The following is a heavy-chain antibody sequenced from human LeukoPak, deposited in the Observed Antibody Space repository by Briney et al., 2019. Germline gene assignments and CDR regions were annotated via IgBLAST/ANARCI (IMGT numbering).Heavy chain of an antibody. CDR3: ARAPYYYDSSGYYAMYYYYYYMDV. CDR1: GYTFTSYG. V-gene: IGHV1-18*01. D-gene: IGHD3-22*01. J-gene: IGHJ6*03. CDR2: ISAYNGNT. Sequence: ASVKVSCKASGYTFTSYGISWVRQAPGQGLEWMGWISAYNGNTNYAQKLQGRVTMTTDTSTSTAYMELRSLRCDDTAVYYCARAPYYYDSSGYYAMYYYYYYMDVWGKGTTVTVSS.